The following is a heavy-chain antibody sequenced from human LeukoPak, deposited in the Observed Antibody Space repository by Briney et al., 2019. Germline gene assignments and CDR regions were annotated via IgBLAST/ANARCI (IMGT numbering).Heavy chain of an antibody. D-gene: IGHD2-2*01. CDR2: ISTSGSDE. V-gene: IGHV3-21*01. CDR3: AKGVVPAAPGGAFDI. CDR1: GFIFQNYN. Sequence: PGGSLRLSCGASGFIFQNYNMNWVRQAPGKGLEWVASISTSGSDEYYADSMKGRFTISRDNAHKSLYLQMTSLRAEDTAVYYCAKGVVPAAPGGAFDIWGQGTMVTVSS. J-gene: IGHJ3*02.